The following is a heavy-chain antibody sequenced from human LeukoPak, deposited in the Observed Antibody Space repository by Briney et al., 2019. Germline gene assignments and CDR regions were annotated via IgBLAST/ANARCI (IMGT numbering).Heavy chain of an antibody. CDR3: ARDLRLQGDNWFDP. Sequence: SETLSLTCTVSGGSISSYYWSWIRQPPGKGLEWIGYIYYSGSTNYNPSLKSRVTISVDTSKNQFSLKLSSVTAADMAVYYCARDLRLQGDNWFDPWGQGTLVTVSS. J-gene: IGHJ5*02. CDR1: GGSISSYY. CDR2: IYYSGST. V-gene: IGHV4-59*01. D-gene: IGHD5-12*01.